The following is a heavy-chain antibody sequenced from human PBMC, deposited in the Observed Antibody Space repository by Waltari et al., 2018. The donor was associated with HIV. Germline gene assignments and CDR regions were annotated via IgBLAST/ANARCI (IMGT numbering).Heavy chain of an antibody. D-gene: IGHD5-18*01. CDR3: ARPWIQLWLGTYAFDI. CDR1: GFTFSSYW. CDR2: IKQDGSEK. Sequence: EVQLVESGGGLVQPGGSLRLSCAASGFTFSSYWMSWVRQAPGKGLEWVANIKQDGSEKYYVDSVKGRFTISRDNAKNSLYLQMNSLRAEDTAVYYCARPWIQLWLGTYAFDIWGQGTMVTVSS. V-gene: IGHV3-7*01. J-gene: IGHJ3*02.